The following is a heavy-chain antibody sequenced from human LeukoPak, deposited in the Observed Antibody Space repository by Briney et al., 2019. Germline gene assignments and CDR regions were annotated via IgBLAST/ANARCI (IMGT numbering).Heavy chain of an antibody. CDR2: IYHSGST. J-gene: IGHJ6*03. D-gene: IGHD4-17*01. Sequence: SETLSLTCAVSGGSISSSNWWSWVRQPPGKGLEWIGEIYHSGSTNYNPSRKSRVAISVDTSKNQFSLKLSSVTAADTAVYYCARLSQIYGDYVSYYYYMDVWGKGTTVTISS. CDR3: ARLSQIYGDYVSYYYYMDV. V-gene: IGHV4-4*02. CDR1: GGSISSSNW.